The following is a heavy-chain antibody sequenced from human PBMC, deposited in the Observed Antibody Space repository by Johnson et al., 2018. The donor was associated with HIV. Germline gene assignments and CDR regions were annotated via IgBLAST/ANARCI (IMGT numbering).Heavy chain of an antibody. CDR3: AKDGDLTGTDAFDI. CDR1: GFTFDDYT. D-gene: IGHD1/OR15-1a*01. CDR2: ISWDGGST. V-gene: IGHV3-43*01. J-gene: IGHJ3*02. Sequence: VQLVESGGVVVQPGGSLRLSCAASGFTFDDYTMHWVRQVPGKGLEWVSLISWDGGSTYYADSVKGRFTISRDNSKNSLYLQMNSLRAEYTALYYCAKDGDLTGTDAFDIWGQGTMVTVSS.